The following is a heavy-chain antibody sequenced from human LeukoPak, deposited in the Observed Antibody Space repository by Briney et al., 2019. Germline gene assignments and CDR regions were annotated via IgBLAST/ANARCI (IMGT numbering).Heavy chain of an antibody. CDR1: GFTFSGAA. Sequence: GGSLKLSCAASGFTFSGAAMHWGRQASGKGLEWVGRIRRRGNSYATAYAASVTGGFTISRDGSKNTAYLQMNSLRAEDTAIYYCSRHDSSVVGGNDAFDIWGQGTLVTVSS. CDR2: IRRRGNSYAT. V-gene: IGHV3-73*01. D-gene: IGHD1-26*01. J-gene: IGHJ3*02. CDR3: SRHDSSVVGGNDAFDI.